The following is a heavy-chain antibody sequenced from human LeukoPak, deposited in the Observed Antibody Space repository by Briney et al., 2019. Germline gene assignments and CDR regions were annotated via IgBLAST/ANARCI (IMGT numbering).Heavy chain of an antibody. CDR3: ARGGEGYPLPHYFDY. D-gene: IGHD5-18*01. Sequence: KASETLSLTCTVSNDSISNYYWNWIRQPPGKGLEWIGYIYYGGSTNYNPSLKSRVTISVDTSKNQFSLKLSSVTAADTAAYYCARGGEGYPLPHYFDYWGQGTLVTVSS. CDR2: IYYGGST. V-gene: IGHV4-59*01. CDR1: NDSISNYY. J-gene: IGHJ4*02.